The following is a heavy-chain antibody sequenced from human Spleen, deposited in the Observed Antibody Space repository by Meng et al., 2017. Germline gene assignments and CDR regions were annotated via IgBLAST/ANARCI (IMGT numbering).Heavy chain of an antibody. J-gene: IGHJ6*02. D-gene: IGHD3-22*01. CDR1: GFTFSSYA. CDR2: MSYDGSNK. CDR3: ARDGSRTMTRMDV. Sequence: GESLKISCAASGFTFSSYAMHWVRQAPGKGLEWVAVMSYDGSNKYYADSVKGRFTISRDNSKNTLYLQMNSLRAEDTAVYYCARDGSRTMTRMDVWGQGTTVTVSS. V-gene: IGHV3-30*04.